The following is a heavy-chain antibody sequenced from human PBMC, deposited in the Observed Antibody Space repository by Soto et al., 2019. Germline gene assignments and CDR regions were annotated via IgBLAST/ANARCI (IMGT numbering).Heavy chain of an antibody. Sequence: PGGSLRLSCAASVFTFSHYWMHWVRQAPGKGLMWVSRINGDGSITNYADPVKGRFTISRDQSKNTLYLQMNSLRAEDTAVYYCARDFCPVPTCYDLWGQGVLVTVSS. J-gene: IGHJ4*02. D-gene: IGHD2-2*01. CDR3: ARDFCPVPTCYDL. CDR1: VFTFSHYW. V-gene: IGHV3-74*01. CDR2: INGDGSIT.